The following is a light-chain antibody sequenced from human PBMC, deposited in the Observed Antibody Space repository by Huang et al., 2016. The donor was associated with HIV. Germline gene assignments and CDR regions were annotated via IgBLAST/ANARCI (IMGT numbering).Light chain of an antibody. V-gene: IGKV1-39*01. J-gene: IGKJ3*01. Sequence: DIQMTQSPSSLSAYVGDRVNITCRASRRVNNFLNWYQQKPGKAPTLLIYRTSTLRTGGPSRVSGSGSGTDCTLTISSLQPEDFATYSCQQSYSSPRVTFGPGTTVDIK. CDR1: RRVNNF. CDR3: QQSYSSPRVT. CDR2: RTS.